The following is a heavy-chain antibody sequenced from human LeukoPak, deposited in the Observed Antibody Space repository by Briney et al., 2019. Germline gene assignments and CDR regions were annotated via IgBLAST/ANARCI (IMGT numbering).Heavy chain of an antibody. CDR3: ARERAGDVDY. J-gene: IGHJ4*02. Sequence: GGSLRLSCAPSGFNFGVVAMDWIRQAPGKGLDWVGFIRHREYGGTAEYAASVNGRFAISRDDSKSIVYLQMNDLRTEDTGVYYCARERAGDVDYWGLGTLVTVSS. CDR2: IRHREYGGTA. V-gene: IGHV3-49*03. CDR1: GFNFGVVA.